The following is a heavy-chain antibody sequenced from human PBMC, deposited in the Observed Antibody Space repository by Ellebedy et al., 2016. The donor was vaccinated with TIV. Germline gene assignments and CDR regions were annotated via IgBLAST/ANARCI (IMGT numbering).Heavy chain of an antibody. V-gene: IGHV4-61*01. D-gene: IGHD1-26*01. CDR1: GGSVSSGTYY. Sequence: SETLSLTCSVSGGSVSSGTYYWHWIRQPPGKGLEWIGYVYYIGTTNYNPSLKNRVTISDDTSENQFSLRLRSVTAADTAVYYCAGGSYAPYGMNVWGQGTTVTVSS. CDR3: AGGSYAPYGMNV. J-gene: IGHJ6*02. CDR2: VYYIGTT.